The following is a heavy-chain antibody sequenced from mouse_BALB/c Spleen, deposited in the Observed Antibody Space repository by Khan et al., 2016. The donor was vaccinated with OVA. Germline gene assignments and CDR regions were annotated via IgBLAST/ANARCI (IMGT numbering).Heavy chain of an antibody. Sequence: QVQLQQSGAELARPGASVKMSCKTSGYTFTTYTLHWVKQRPGRSLEWIGYINPSNDYTNYNQKFKDKSTLTADKSSSTAYMQLSSLTSEDSEIYYCARSGQRGQRGGFTYWGQGTLVTVSA. CDR2: INPSNDYT. D-gene: IGHD3-2*01. J-gene: IGHJ3*01. V-gene: IGHV1-4*01. CDR1: GYTFTTYT. CDR3: ARSGQRGQRGGFTY.